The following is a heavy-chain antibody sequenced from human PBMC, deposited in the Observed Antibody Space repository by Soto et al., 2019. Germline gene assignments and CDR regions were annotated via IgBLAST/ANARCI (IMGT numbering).Heavy chain of an antibody. Sequence: SETLSLTCNVSYVSVTNFFWSWIRQPPGKGLEWIGFISYSGRTDSNPSLRSRVSISLDTSKNEFSLKLRSVTAPDTAVYYCARHYGDNDSGRDHWGQGTLVTVSS. J-gene: IGHJ4*02. CDR3: ARHYGDNDSGRDH. CDR1: YVSVTNFF. CDR2: ISYSGRT. V-gene: IGHV4-59*08. D-gene: IGHD4-17*01.